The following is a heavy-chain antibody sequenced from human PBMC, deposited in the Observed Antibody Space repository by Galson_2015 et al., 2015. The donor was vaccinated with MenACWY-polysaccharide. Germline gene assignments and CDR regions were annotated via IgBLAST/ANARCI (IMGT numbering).Heavy chain of an antibody. CDR3: AKQKSDYDFAHHFGMDV. D-gene: IGHD3-3*01. CDR2: ISGSRRTS. Sequence: SLRLSCAASGFTFASYAVTWVRQAPGKGLEWASIISGSRRTSYYADSVKGRFTISRDNSKNTVYLQMGRLRAEDSAVYYCAKQKSDYDFAHHFGMDVWGQGTTVSVSS. J-gene: IGHJ6*02. V-gene: IGHV3-23*01. CDR1: GFTFASYA.